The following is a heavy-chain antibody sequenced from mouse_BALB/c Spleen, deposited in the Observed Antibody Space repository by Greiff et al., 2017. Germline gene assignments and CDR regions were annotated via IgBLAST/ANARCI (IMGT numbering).Heavy chain of an antibody. CDR2: ISSGGST. J-gene: IGHJ4*01. CDR1: GFTFSSYA. D-gene: IGHD2-4*01. V-gene: IGHV5-6-5*01. CDR3: ARGGTMITTVRDYYAMDY. Sequence: EVKVVESGGGLVKPGGSLKLSCAASGFTFSSYAMSWVRQTPEKRLEWVASISSGGSTYYPDSVKGRFTISRDNARNILYLQMSSLRSEDTAMYYCARGGTMITTVRDYYAMDYWGQGTSVTVSS.